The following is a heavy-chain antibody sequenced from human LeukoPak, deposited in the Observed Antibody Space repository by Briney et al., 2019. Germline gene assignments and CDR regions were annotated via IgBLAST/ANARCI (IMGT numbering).Heavy chain of an antibody. CDR2: ISGSGGST. V-gene: IGHV3-23*01. CDR1: GFTFSSYA. CDR3: ARAPEGAAAGTNY. D-gene: IGHD6-13*01. Sequence: PGGSLRLSCAASGFTFSSYAMSWVRQAPGKGLEWVSAISGSGGSTYYADSVKGRFTISRDNAKNSLYLQMNSLRAEDTAVYYCARAPEGAAAGTNYWGQGTLVTVSS. J-gene: IGHJ4*02.